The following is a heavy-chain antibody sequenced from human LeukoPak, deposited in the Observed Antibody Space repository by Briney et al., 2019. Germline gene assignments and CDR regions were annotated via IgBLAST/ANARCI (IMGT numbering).Heavy chain of an antibody. CDR3: ARFWSGVDYLDY. J-gene: IGHJ4*02. V-gene: IGHV4-59*12. CDR1: GDSIGSYY. Sequence: SETLSLTCSVSGDSIGSYYWTWIRQSPGKGLEWIGYIYYGGSTNYSPSLKSRVTISVDTSKNQFSLKLSSVTAADTAVYYCARFWSGVDYLDYWGQGTLVTVSS. D-gene: IGHD2-8*01. CDR2: IYYGGST.